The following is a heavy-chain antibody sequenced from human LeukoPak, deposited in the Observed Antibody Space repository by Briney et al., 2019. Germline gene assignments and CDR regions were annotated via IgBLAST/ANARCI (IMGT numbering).Heavy chain of an antibody. D-gene: IGHD5-12*01. CDR3: ALTKEYSGLFDP. CDR2: IGSGSSTI. V-gene: IGHV3-48*01. Sequence: GGSLRLSCAASGFTFSYYSMNWVRQAPGKGLERISYIGSGSSTIYYADSVKGRFTVSRDDAKNSLFLQMNSLRAADTAIYYCALTKEYSGLFDPWGQGTLVTVSS. J-gene: IGHJ5*02. CDR1: GFTFSYYS.